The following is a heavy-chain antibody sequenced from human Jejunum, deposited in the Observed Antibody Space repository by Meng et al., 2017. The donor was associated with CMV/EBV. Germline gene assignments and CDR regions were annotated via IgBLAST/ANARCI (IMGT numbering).Heavy chain of an antibody. CDR3: ARDRTSVVVPAALLY. V-gene: IGHV3-30-3*01. D-gene: IGHD2-2*01. CDR2: ISYDGDNK. Sequence: GFTFSRYPMTWVRQAPGKGLEWVAVISYDGDNKFYAYSVKDRFTISRDNSNNTLYLQLDSLRAEDTAVYYCARDRTSVVVPAALLYWGQGTLVTVSS. J-gene: IGHJ4*02. CDR1: GFTFSRYP.